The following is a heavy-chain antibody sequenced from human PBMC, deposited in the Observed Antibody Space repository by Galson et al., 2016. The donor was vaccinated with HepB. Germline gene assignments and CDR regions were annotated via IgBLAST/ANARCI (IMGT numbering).Heavy chain of an antibody. J-gene: IGHJ4*02. V-gene: IGHV3-33*01. CDR2: IWYDGSIQ. CDR3: VGEVRGVITY. CDR1: GFSFSNYG. Sequence: SLRLSCAASGFSFSNYGMRWVRQAPGKGLEWVAFIWYDGSIQYYADSVRGRVTISRDNSKNTLYLQVNSLRAEDTAVYYCVGEVRGVITYWGQGTLVTVSS. D-gene: IGHD1-14*01.